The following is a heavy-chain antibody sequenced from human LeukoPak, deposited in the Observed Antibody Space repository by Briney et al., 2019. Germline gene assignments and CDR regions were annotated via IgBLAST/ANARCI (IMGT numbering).Heavy chain of an antibody. V-gene: IGHV1-18*01. J-gene: IGHJ6*03. CDR1: GYTFTSYG. CDR2: ISAYNGNT. Sequence: GASVKVSCKASGYTFTSYGISWVRQAPGQGLEWMGWISAYNGNTNYAQKLQGRVTMTTDTSTSTAYMELRSLRSDDTAVYYCARVAPRTTAMLHYYYYYMDVWGKGTTVTVSS. D-gene: IGHD5-18*01. CDR3: ARVAPRTTAMLHYYYYYMDV.